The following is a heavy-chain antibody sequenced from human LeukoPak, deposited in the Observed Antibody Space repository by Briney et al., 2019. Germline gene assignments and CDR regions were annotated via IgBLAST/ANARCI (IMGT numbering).Heavy chain of an antibody. CDR3: ARAAMGVLYDY. Sequence: ASVKVSCKASGYTFTNYDINWVRQAIGQGLEWMGWMNPNSGNTGYAQKFQGRVTITRNTSISTAYMELSSLRSEDTAVYYCARAAMGVLYDYWGQGTLVTVSS. CDR2: MNPNSGNT. J-gene: IGHJ4*02. CDR1: GYTFTNYD. V-gene: IGHV1-8*03. D-gene: IGHD2/OR15-2a*01.